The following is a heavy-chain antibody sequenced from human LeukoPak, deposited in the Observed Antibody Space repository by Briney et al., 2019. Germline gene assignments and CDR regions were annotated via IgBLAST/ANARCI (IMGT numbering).Heavy chain of an antibody. J-gene: IGHJ5*02. CDR1: GGTFSSYA. D-gene: IGHD3-22*01. CDR3: ARNLYSSGYYPLAH. Sequence: ASVKVSCKASGGTFSSYAISWVRQAPGQGLEWMGGIIPIFGTANYAQKFQGRVTITADKSTSTAYMELSSLRSEDTAVYYCARNLYSSGYYPLAHWGQGTLVTVSS. CDR2: IIPIFGTA. V-gene: IGHV1-69*06.